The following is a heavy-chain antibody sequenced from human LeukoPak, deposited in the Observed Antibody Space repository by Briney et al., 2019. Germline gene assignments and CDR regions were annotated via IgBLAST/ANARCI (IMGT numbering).Heavy chain of an antibody. D-gene: IGHD3-3*01. J-gene: IGHJ4*02. CDR1: GGSISSYY. CDR3: ARVRGGFLEWLLFDY. Sequence: PSETLSLTCTVSGGSISSYYRSWIRQPPGKGLEWIGYIYYSGSTNYNPSLKSRVTISVDTSKNQFSLKLSSVTAADTAVYYCARVRGGFLEWLLFDYWGQGTLVTVSS. CDR2: IYYSGST. V-gene: IGHV4-59*01.